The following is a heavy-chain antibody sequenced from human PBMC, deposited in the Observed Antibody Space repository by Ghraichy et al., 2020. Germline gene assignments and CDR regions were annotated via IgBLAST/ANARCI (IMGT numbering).Heavy chain of an antibody. CDR2: IYYSGST. Sequence: SETLSLTCTVSGGSISSSSYYWGWIRQPPGKGLEWIGSIYYSGSTYYNPSLKSRVTISVDTSKNQFSLKLSSVTAADTAVYYCARLPDYTYSSSGIDYWGQGTLVTVSS. CDR3: ARLPDYTYSSSGIDY. CDR1: GGSISSSSYY. V-gene: IGHV4-39*01. J-gene: IGHJ4*02. D-gene: IGHD6-13*01.